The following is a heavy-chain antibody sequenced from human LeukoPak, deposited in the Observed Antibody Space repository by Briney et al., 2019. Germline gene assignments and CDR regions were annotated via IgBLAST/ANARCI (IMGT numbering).Heavy chain of an antibody. CDR1: GYTLTELS. D-gene: IGHD6-19*01. V-gene: IGHV1-24*01. J-gene: IGHJ4*02. CDR3: ATATSGIAVAGRSGFSYFDY. CDR2: FDPEDGET. Sequence: ASLKVSCKVSGYTLTELSMHWVRQAPGKGLEWMGGFDPEDGETVYAQKFQGRVTMTEDTSTDTAYMELSSLRSEDTAVYYCATATSGIAVAGRSGFSYFDYWGQGTLVTVSS.